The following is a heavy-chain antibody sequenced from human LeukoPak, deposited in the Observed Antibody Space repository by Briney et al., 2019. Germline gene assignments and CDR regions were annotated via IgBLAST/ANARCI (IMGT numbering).Heavy chain of an antibody. CDR1: VYTFIIYD. CDR3: ARALSWTTDSYYYLDV. Sequence: ASVKVSFTGSVYTFIIYDFYWVRQATGQGLEWMGWMNPNSGNTGYAQKFQGRVTMTKNTSITTAYMELNSLRSEDTAVYYCARALSWTTDSYYYLDVWGKGTTVTVSS. V-gene: IGHV1-8*01. CDR2: MNPNSGNT. D-gene: IGHD3/OR15-3a*01. J-gene: IGHJ6*03.